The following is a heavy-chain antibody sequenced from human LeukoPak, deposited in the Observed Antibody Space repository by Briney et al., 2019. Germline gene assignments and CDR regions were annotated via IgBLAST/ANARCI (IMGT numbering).Heavy chain of an antibody. CDR2: INPNSGGT. CDR3: ARGGRRITMVRGVMGCDY. J-gene: IGHJ4*02. D-gene: IGHD3-10*01. V-gene: IGHV1-2*02. CDR1: GYTFTGYC. Sequence: ASVKVSCKASGYTFTGYCMHWVRQAPGQGLEWMGWINPNSGGTNYAQKFQGRVTMTRDTSISTAYMDLSRLRSDDTAVYYCARGGRRITMVRGVMGCDYWGQGTLVTVSS.